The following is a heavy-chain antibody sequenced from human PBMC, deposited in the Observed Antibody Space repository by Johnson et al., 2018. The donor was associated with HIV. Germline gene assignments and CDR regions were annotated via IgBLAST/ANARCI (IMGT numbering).Heavy chain of an antibody. D-gene: IGHD3-22*01. CDR3: TTDLGYYDSSGDAFDI. J-gene: IGHJ3*02. CDR1: GFTFSSYG. V-gene: IGHV3-30*03. CDR2: ISYDGSNK. Sequence: QMLLVESGGGVVQPGRSLRLSCAASGFTFSSYGMHWVRQAPGKGLEWLAVISYDGSNKYYADSVKGRFTISRANSKNTLYLQMNSLKTEDTAVYYCTTDLGYYDSSGDAFDIWGQGTMVTVSS.